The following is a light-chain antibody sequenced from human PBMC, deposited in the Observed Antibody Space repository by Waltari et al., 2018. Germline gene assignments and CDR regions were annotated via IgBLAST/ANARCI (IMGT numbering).Light chain of an antibody. CDR1: QSISSW. V-gene: IGKV1-5*01. J-gene: IGKJ1*01. Sequence: DIQMTQSPSTLSASVGDRVTITCRASQSISSWLAWYQRKPGKAPKVLIYDASTLESGVPSRFSGSGSGTEFTLTISSLQPDDFATYYCQQSASYWTFGQGTKVDIK. CDR3: QQSASYWT. CDR2: DAS.